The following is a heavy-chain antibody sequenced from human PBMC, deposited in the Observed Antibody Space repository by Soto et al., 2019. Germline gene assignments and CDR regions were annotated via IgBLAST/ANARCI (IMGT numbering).Heavy chain of an antibody. CDR1: GFTFSSYA. Sequence: EVQLLESGGGLVQPGGSLRLSCAASGFTFSSYAMSWVRQAPGKGLEWVSAVSGSGGSTYYADSVKGRFTISRDNSKNTLYLQMDSLRAEDTAVYYCAKGGSSSPDYFEYWGQGTLVTVSS. CDR3: AKGGSSSPDYFEY. D-gene: IGHD6-6*01. V-gene: IGHV3-23*01. J-gene: IGHJ4*02. CDR2: VSGSGGST.